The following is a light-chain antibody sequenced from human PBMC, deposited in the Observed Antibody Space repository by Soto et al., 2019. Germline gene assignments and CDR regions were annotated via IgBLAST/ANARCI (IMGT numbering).Light chain of an antibody. Sequence: QSALTQPPSAYGTPGQRVTISCSGSSSNIGSNYVYWYQQLPGTAPKLLIYRNNQRPSGVPDRFSGSKSGTSASLAISGLRSEDEADYYCAAWDDSLSGRYVFGTGTKVTVL. CDR2: RNN. CDR1: SSNIGSNY. V-gene: IGLV1-47*01. CDR3: AAWDDSLSGRYV. J-gene: IGLJ1*01.